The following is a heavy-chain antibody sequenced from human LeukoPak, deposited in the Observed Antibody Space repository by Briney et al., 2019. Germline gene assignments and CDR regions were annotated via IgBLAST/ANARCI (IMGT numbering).Heavy chain of an antibody. V-gene: IGHV3-7*03. CDR2: IKQDGSEK. CDR3: ARKASRRLLLNYYYSYGMDA. J-gene: IGHJ6*02. D-gene: IGHD2-15*01. CDR1: GFTFSSYW. Sequence: GGSLRLSCAASGFTFSSYWMSWVRQAPGKGLEWVANIKQDGSEKYYVDSVKGRFTISRDNAKNSLYLQMNSLRAEDTAVYYCARKASRRLLLNYYYSYGMDAWAKGPRSPSP.